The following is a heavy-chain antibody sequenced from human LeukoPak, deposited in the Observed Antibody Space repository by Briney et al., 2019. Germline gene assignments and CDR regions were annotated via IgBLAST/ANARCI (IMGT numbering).Heavy chain of an antibody. CDR3: AREWHHVFDY. CDR2: IYPRESP. V-gene: IGHV4-4*07. J-gene: IGHJ4*02. CDR1: GGSIRSYS. Sequence: SETLSLTCTVPGGSIRSYSWSWVRQPAGKGLEWIGRIYPRESPNYNPSLKSRVIMSVDKSKNQFSLKLRSVTAADTAVYYCAREWHHVFDYWGQGNLVTVSS. D-gene: IGHD5-12*01.